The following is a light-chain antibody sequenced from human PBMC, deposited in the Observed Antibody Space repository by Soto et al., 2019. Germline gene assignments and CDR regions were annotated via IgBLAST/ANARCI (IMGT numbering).Light chain of an antibody. V-gene: IGKV3-20*01. CDR3: HQYGSAPRT. CDR2: AAS. J-gene: IGKJ1*01. Sequence: PGERATLSCRASQSVSNSYLAWYQQKPGQAPRLLIYAASSRATGIPDRFSGSGSGTDFTLTISRLEPEDFAVYYCHQYGSAPRTFGQGTKVEIK. CDR1: QSVSNSY.